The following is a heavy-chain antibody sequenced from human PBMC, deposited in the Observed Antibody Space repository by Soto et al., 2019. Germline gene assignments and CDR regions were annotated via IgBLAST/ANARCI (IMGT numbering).Heavy chain of an antibody. Sequence: SETLSLTCAVYGGSFSGYYWSWIRQPPGKGLEWIGEINHSGSTNYNPSLKSRVTISVDTSKNQFSLKLSSVTAADTAVYYCAYFWSGSLLRDYWGQGTLVTVSS. V-gene: IGHV4-34*01. J-gene: IGHJ4*02. CDR1: GGSFSGYY. CDR2: INHSGST. D-gene: IGHD3-3*01. CDR3: AYFWSGSLLRDY.